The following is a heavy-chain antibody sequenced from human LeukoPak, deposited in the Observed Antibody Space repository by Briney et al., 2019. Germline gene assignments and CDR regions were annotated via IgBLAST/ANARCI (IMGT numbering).Heavy chain of an antibody. D-gene: IGHD3-22*01. CDR3: ARFLGSDSSGYFDY. CDR1: GFTFSSYG. Sequence: GGSLRLSCAASGFTFSSYGMHWVRQAPGKGLEWVAVIWYDGSNKYYVDSVKGRFTISRDNSKNTLCLQMNSLRAEDTAVYYCARFLGSDSSGYFDYWGQGTLVTVSS. J-gene: IGHJ4*02. V-gene: IGHV3-33*01. CDR2: IWYDGSNK.